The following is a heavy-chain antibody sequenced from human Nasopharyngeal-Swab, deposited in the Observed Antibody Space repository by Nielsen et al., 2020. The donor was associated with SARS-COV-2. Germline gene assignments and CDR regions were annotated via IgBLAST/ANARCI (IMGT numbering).Heavy chain of an antibody. CDR1: GGSISSSSYY. CDR3: ARWSTISRFFDF. J-gene: IGHJ4*02. CDR2: IYYSGST. D-gene: IGHD1-26*01. Sequence: GSLRLSCTVSGGSISSSSYYWGWIRQPPGKGLEWIGSIYYSGSTYYNPSLKSRVTISADTSKNQFSLKLTTVTAAGTAVYYCARWSTISRFFDFWGQGTQVTVSS. V-gene: IGHV4-39*07.